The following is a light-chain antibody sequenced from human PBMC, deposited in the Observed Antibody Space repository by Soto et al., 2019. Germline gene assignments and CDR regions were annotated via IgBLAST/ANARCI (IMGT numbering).Light chain of an antibody. CDR3: TSWTTSNTLI. V-gene: IGLV2-14*03. J-gene: IGLJ2*01. CDR1: SSDIGAYNF. CDR2: DVN. Sequence: QSELTQPASVSGSPGQSITISCTGTSSDIGAYNFVSWYQQHPGKAPKLMLYDVNIRPSGVSNRFSGSKSGNTASLTISGLKADDEADYYCTSWTTSNTLIFGGGT.